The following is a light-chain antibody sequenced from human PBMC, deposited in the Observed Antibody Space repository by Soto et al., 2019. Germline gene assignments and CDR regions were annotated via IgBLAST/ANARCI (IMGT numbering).Light chain of an antibody. CDR2: GAS. CDR1: QNVNNN. V-gene: IGKV3-15*01. CDR3: QQYLSWPLT. J-gene: IGKJ4*01. Sequence: EIVMTQSPASLSVSPGERATLSCRASQNVNNNLAWYQQKPGQAPRLLIHGASTRASGIPGTFSGSGSGTEFILTVSSLQSEDFAVYSCQQYLSWPLTFGGGTKVEIK.